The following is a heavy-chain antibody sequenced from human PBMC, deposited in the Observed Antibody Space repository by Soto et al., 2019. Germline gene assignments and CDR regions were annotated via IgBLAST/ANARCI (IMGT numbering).Heavy chain of an antibody. V-gene: IGHV1-18*01. CDR3: AMVDNYVTPTPQDV. D-gene: IGHD3-16*01. CDR2: ISPYSGNT. CDR1: GYIFVNYG. J-gene: IGHJ6*02. Sequence: QVQLVQSGDEVRKPGSSVKVSCKASGYIFVNYGIAWVRQAPGQGLEWMGWISPYSGNTHYASKVQGILTMTADTSTRPAYMDLGSLAPDDTAVYYCAMVDNYVTPTPQDVWGQGTTVTVSS.